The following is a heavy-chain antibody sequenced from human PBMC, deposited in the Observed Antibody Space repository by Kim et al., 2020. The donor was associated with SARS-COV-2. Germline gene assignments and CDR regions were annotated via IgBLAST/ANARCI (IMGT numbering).Heavy chain of an antibody. Sequence: LRRTLSLTCAVSGGSISSSNWWSWVRQPPGKGLEWIGEIYHSGSTNYNPSLKSRVTISVDKSKNQFSLQLSSVTAADTAVYYCASESIAAAGRGLGSDYYYYYGMDVWGQGTTVTVSS. CDR1: GGSISSSNW. CDR2: IYHSGST. V-gene: IGHV4-4*02. D-gene: IGHD6-13*01. CDR3: ASESIAAAGRGLGSDYYYYYGMDV. J-gene: IGHJ6*02.